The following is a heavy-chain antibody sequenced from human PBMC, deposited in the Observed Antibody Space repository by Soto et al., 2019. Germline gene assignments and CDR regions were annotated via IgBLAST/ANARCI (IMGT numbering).Heavy chain of an antibody. J-gene: IGHJ5*02. CDR2: INSDGSST. V-gene: IGHV3-74*01. D-gene: IGHD6-19*01. CDR1: GFTFSSYW. Sequence: GGSLRLSCAASGFTFSSYWLHWVRQAPGKGLVWVSRINSDGSSTSYADSVKGRFTISRDNAKNMLYLQMNSLRAEDTAVYYCARDIPTYSSGWYGWFDPWGQGTLVTVCS. CDR3: ARDIPTYSSGWYGWFDP.